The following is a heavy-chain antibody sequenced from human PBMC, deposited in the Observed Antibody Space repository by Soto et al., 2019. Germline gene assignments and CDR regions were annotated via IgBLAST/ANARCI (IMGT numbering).Heavy chain of an antibody. D-gene: IGHD3-3*01. CDR3: ARTRILEWSLYGMDV. J-gene: IGHJ6*02. CDR2: ISYDGSNK. Sequence: QVQLVESGGGVVQPGRSLRLSCAASGFTFSSYAMHWVRQAPGKGLEWVAVISYDGSNKYYADSVKGRFTISRDNSKNTLYLQMNSLRAEDTAVYYCARTRILEWSLYGMDVWGQGTTVTVSS. CDR1: GFTFSSYA. V-gene: IGHV3-30-3*01.